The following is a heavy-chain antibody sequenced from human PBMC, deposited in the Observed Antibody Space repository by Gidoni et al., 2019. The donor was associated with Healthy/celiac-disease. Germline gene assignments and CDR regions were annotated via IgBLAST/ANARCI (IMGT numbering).Heavy chain of an antibody. J-gene: IGHJ6*02. CDR3: AMLGYCSGGSCYYYYGMDV. Sequence: QVQLVQSGAEVKQPGSSVKVSCTASGRTFSSYPISWVRQAPGQGLEWMGRIIPILGIANYAQKFQGRVTITADKSTSTAYMELSSLRSEDTAVYYCAMLGYCSGGSCYYYYGMDVWGQGTTVTVSS. CDR2: IIPILGIA. CDR1: GRTFSSYP. D-gene: IGHD2-15*01. V-gene: IGHV1-69*02.